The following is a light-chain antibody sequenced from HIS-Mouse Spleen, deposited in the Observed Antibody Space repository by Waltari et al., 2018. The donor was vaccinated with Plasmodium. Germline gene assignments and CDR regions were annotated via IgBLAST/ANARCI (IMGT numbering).Light chain of an antibody. V-gene: IGLV1-47*01. J-gene: IGLJ3*02. CDR3: AAWDDSLSGPV. CDR1: SSNIGSNY. CDR2: RNN. Sequence: QSVLTQPPSASGTPGQRVTISCSGSSSNIGSNYVYWYQQLPGTAPKLLIYRNNQRPAGGPGRFAGSKAGTPASRAISGLRSEDEADYYCAAWDDSLSGPVFGGGTKLTVL.